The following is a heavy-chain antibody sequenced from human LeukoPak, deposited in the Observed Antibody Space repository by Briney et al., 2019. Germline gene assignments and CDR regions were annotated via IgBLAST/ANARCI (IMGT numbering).Heavy chain of an antibody. J-gene: IGHJ4*02. Sequence: GGSLRLSCAASGFTFSSYDMHWVRQATGKGLERVSAIGTAGDTYYPGSVKGRFTISRENAKNSLYLQMNSLRAGDTAVYYCARALPLSRYCSGGSCYPHPPDYWGQGTLVTVSS. CDR1: GFTFSSYD. D-gene: IGHD2-15*01. CDR2: IGTAGDT. V-gene: IGHV3-13*01. CDR3: ARALPLSRYCSGGSCYPHPPDY.